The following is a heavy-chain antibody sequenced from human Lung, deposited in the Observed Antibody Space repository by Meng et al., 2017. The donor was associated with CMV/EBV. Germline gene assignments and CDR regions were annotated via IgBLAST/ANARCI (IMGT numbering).Heavy chain of an antibody. CDR2: IYWNDDT. V-gene: IGHV2-5*01. CDR3: ANYDFWCGYYTGE. J-gene: IGHJ4*02. D-gene: IGHD3-3*01. CDR1: GFSLSTSGVG. Sequence: SCXXLVTTPQDPPPTCTLSGFSLSTSGVGVGLIRQPPGKALEWLALIYWNDDTRYSPTLKSRLTITKDASKNQVVLTMTNMDPVDTATYYCANYDFWCGYYTGEWXQGTLVTVSS.